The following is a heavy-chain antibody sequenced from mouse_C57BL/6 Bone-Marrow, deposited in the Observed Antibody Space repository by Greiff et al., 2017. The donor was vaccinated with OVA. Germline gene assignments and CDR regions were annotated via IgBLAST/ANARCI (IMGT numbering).Heavy chain of an antibody. J-gene: IGHJ2*01. V-gene: IGHV1-63*01. Sequence: VQLQQSGAELVRPGTSVKMSCKASGYTFTNYWIGWAKQRPGHGLEWIGDIYPGGGYTNYNEKFKGKATLTADKSSSTAYMQFSSLTSEDSAIYYCARYYYGSRRSYYFDYWGQGTTLTVSS. CDR1: GYTFTNYW. D-gene: IGHD1-1*01. CDR3: ARYYYGSRRSYYFDY. CDR2: IYPGGGYT.